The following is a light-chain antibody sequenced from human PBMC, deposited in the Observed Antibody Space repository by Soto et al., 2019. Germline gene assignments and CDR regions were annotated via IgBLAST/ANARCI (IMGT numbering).Light chain of an antibody. V-gene: IGKV3-20*01. CDR2: GAS. CDR1: QSVSSSL. Sequence: EIVLTQSPGTLSLSPGERATLSCRASQSVSSSLAWYQQKTGQAPRLLISGASNRATGIPDRFSGSGSGTDFTLTISRLEPEDFALYHCQHYAGSPITFGQGTRLESK. CDR3: QHYAGSPIT. J-gene: IGKJ5*01.